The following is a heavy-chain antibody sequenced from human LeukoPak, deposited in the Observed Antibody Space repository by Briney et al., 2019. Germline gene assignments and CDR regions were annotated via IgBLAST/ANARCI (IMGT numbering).Heavy chain of an antibody. J-gene: IGHJ3*02. CDR1: GGSISSYY. V-gene: IGHV4-59*01. CDR2: IYDSGST. CDR3: ACLTTAEAFDI. Sequence: ASETLSLTCTVPGGSISSYYWSWIRQPPGKGLEWIGYIYDSGSTNYNPSLKSRVTISVDTSKNQFSLKLSSVTAADTAVYFCACLTTAEAFDIWGQGTMVTVSS. D-gene: IGHD3-22*01.